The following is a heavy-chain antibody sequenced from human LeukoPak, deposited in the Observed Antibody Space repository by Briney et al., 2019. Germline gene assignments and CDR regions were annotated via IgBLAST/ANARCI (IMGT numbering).Heavy chain of an antibody. D-gene: IGHD6-13*01. V-gene: IGHV4-39*01. J-gene: IGHJ4*02. CDR1: GGSISSSFY. CDR2: LYHSGST. CDR3: ARHSGPYSSSWFDY. Sequence: PSETLSLTCTVSGGSISSSFYWGWIRQPPGKGLEWIGSLYHSGSTSYNPSLKRRVTISVDTSKNQFSLKLSSVTAADTAVYYCARHSGPYSSSWFDYWGQGTLVTVSS.